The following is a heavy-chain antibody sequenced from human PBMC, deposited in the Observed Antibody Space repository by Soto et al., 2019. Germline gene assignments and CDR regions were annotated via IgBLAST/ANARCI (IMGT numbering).Heavy chain of an antibody. J-gene: IGHJ6*02. CDR2: IWYDGSNK. CDR3: ATQSTLYYYYGMDV. V-gene: IGHV3-33*01. Sequence: QVQLVESGGGVVQPGRSLRLSCAASGFTFSSYGMHWVRQAPGKGLEWVAVIWYDGSNKYYADSVKGRFTISRDNSKNTLYLQMNSLRAEDTAVYYCATQSTLYYYYGMDVWGQGTTVTVSS. CDR1: GFTFSSYG. D-gene: IGHD1-1*01.